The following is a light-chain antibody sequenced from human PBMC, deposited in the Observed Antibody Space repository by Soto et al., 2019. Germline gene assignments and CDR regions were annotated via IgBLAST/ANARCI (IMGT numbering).Light chain of an antibody. Sequence: IQLTQSPSSLSASVGDTVTITCRASQDISGYVDWYQQRPGRAPQLLIYAASALQPGVPSRFSGSGSGTDFTPTITSLQPEDFGTYYCQHPQWAFGQGTTVEI. J-gene: IGKJ1*01. CDR2: AAS. V-gene: IGKV1-9*01. CDR3: QHPQWA. CDR1: QDISGY.